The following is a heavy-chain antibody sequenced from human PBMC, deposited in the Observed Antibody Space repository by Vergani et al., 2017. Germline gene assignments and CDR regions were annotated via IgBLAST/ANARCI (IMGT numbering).Heavy chain of an antibody. CDR3: ARVNTETNGHLYYYYYMDV. CDR2: IDHTGRP. J-gene: IGHJ6*03. V-gene: IGHV4-34*01. CDR1: GASFTSYH. D-gene: IGHD4-11*01. Sequence: QVQLQQWGGGLFKPSETLSLTCVVNGASFTSYHWTWIRQSPGEGLEWVGDIDHTGRPDYNPSLKSRLTMSVDKSRNQFSLTLNSVTATDTAIYFCARVNTETNGHLYYYYYMDVWGQGTAVTVS.